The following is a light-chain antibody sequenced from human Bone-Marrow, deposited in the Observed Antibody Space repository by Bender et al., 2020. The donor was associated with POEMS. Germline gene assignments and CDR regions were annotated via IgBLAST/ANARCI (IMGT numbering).Light chain of an antibody. Sequence: QSALTQPPSASGSPGQSVTISCTGTSSDVGGYNYVSWYQQHPGKAPKLLIYEVSKWPSGFPDRFSGSKSGNTASLTVSGLQAEDEADYYCSSYAGSSTYVFGTGTKVTVL. CDR1: SSDVGGYNY. V-gene: IGLV2-8*01. J-gene: IGLJ1*01. CDR2: EVS. CDR3: SSYAGSSTYV.